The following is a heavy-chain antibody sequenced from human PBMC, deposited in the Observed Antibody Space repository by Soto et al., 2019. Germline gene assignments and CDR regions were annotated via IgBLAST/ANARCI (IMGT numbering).Heavy chain of an antibody. D-gene: IGHD6-13*01. V-gene: IGHV2-5*02. CDR1: GFSLSTTGVC. CDR2: IYWDGEK. J-gene: IGHJ5*02. Sequence: QITLKESGPTLVKPTQTLTLTCTFSGFSLSTTGVCVGWIRQPPGKALEWLALIYWDGEKRYSPSLKSRLTITKDTSKNQVVLTRTNMYPVDTATYYCAHRPWYAFEPWGQGILVTVSS. CDR3: AHRPWYAFEP.